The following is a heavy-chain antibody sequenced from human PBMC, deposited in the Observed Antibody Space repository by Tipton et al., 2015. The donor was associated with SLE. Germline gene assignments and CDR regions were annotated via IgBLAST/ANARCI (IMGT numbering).Heavy chain of an antibody. CDR2: ISYDGSNK. Sequence: SLRLSCAASGFTFSSYAMHWVRQAPGKGLEWVAVISYDGSNKYYADSVKGRFTISRDNSKNTLYLQMNSLRAEDTAVYYCARDTADIAARSGYFDYWGQGTLVTVSS. CDR3: ARDTADIAARSGYFDY. V-gene: IGHV3-30-3*01. D-gene: IGHD6-6*01. J-gene: IGHJ4*02. CDR1: GFTFSSYA.